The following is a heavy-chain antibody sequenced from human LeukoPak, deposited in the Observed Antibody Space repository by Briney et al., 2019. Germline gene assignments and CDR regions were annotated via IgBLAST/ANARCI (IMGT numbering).Heavy chain of an antibody. CDR1: GFTFSSYG. V-gene: IGHV3-33*01. CDR3: ARDFDPNYYDSSGPSG. D-gene: IGHD3-22*01. J-gene: IGHJ4*02. CDR2: IWYDRSNK. Sequence: PGGSLRLSCAASGFTFSSYGMHWVRQAPGKGLEWVAVIWYDRSNKYYADSVKGRFTISRDNSKNTLYLQMNSLRAEDTAVYYCARDFDPNYYDSSGPSGWGQGTLVTVSS.